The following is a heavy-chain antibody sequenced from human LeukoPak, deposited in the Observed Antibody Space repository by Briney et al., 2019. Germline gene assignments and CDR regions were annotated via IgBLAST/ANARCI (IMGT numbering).Heavy chain of an antibody. CDR2: IYYSGST. CDR1: GYSISSGYY. Sequence: SETLSLTCTVSGYSISSGYYWGWIRQPPGKGLEWIGSIYYSGSTYYNPSLKSRVTISVDTSKNQFSLKLSSVTAADTAVYYCARAEPYFDYWGQGTLVTVSS. CDR3: ARAEPYFDY. J-gene: IGHJ4*02. V-gene: IGHV4-38-2*02.